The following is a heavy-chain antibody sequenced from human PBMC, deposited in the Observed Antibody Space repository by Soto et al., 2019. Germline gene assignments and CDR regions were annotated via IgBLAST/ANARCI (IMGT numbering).Heavy chain of an antibody. CDR1: GFTFSSYS. D-gene: IGHD6-13*01. V-gene: IGHV3-21*01. CDR3: ARDLTTGTRYFDY. J-gene: IGHJ4*02. Sequence: EVQLVESGGGLVKPGGSLRLSCAASGFTFSSYSMNWVRQAPGKGLEWVSSISSSSSYIYYADSVKGRFTISRDNAKNSLCLQMNSLRAEDTAVYYCARDLTTGTRYFDYWGQGTLVTVSS. CDR2: ISSSSSYI.